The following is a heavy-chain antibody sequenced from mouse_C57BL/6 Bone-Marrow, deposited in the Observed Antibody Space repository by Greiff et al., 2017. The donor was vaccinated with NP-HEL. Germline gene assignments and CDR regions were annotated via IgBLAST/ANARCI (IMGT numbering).Heavy chain of an antibody. CDR2: ISDGGSYT. CDR3: ARSSFPPFGY. Sequence: EVKLVESGGGLVKPGGSLKLSCAASGFTFSSYAMSWVRQTPEKRLEWVATISDGGSYTYYPDNVKGRFTISRDNAKNNLYLQMSHLKSEDTAMYYCARSSFPPFGYWGQGTTLTVSS. V-gene: IGHV5-4*03. J-gene: IGHJ2*01. CDR1: GFTFSSYA. D-gene: IGHD1-2*01.